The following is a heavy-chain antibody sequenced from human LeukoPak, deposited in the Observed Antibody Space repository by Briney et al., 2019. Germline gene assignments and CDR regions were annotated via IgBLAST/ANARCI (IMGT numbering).Heavy chain of an antibody. J-gene: IGHJ6*03. CDR2: IYYSGNT. D-gene: IGHD2-21*02. V-gene: IGHV4-39*07. CDR1: GGSISSSSYY. CDR3: ARGSGDCEGVYYYYYMDV. Sequence: SETLSLTCTVSGGSISSSSYYWGWIRQPPGKGLEWIGSIYYSGNTYYNPSLKSRVTISVDTSKNQFSLKLSSVTAADTAVYYCARGSGDCEGVYYYYYMDVWGKGTTVTVSS.